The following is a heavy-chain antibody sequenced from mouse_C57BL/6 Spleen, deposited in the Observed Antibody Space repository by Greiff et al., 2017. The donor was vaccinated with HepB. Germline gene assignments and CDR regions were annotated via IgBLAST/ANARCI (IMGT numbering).Heavy chain of an antibody. CDR3: ARRGDTTYDGYYEGAMDY. Sequence: VQLQQSGPELVKPGASVKIPCKASGYTFTDYNMDWVKQSHGKSLEWIGDINPNNGGTIYNQKFKGKATLTVDKSSSTAYMELRSLTSEDTAVYYCARRGDTTYDGYYEGAMDYWGQGTSVTVSS. J-gene: IGHJ4*01. CDR1: GYTFTDYN. D-gene: IGHD2-3*01. V-gene: IGHV1-18*01. CDR2: INPNNGGT.